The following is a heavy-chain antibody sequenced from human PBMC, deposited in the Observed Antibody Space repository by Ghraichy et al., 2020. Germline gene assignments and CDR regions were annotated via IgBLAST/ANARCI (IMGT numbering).Heavy chain of an antibody. D-gene: IGHD5-18*01. CDR1: GDSISSYY. CDR2: IYYSGST. V-gene: IGHV4-59*01. Sequence: SETLSLTCTVSGDSISSYYWTWIRQPPGKGLEWIGYIYYSGSTNYNPSLKSRVTISVDTSKNQFSLKLSSVTAADTAVYYCARGGYTYGLPDYWGQGTLVTVSS. J-gene: IGHJ4*02. CDR3: ARGGYTYGLPDY.